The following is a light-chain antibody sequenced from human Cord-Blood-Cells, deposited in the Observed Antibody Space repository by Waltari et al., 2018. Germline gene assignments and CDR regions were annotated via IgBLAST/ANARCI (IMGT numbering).Light chain of an antibody. J-gene: IGKJ1*01. V-gene: IGKV3-15*01. Sequence: EIVMTQSPATLSVSPGERATLSCRASQCVSSNLAWYQQQPGQAPRLLIYGASTRATGIPARFSGSGSGTEFTLTINSLQSEDFAVYYCQQYNNWPSWTFGQGTKVEIK. CDR3: QQYNNWPSWT. CDR2: GAS. CDR1: QCVSSN.